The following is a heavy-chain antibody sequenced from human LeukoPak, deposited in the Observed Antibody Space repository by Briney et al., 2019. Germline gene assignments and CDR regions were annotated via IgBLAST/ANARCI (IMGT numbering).Heavy chain of an antibody. CDR3: ARRAGEYSHPYDY. V-gene: IGHV4-39*07. CDR1: GGSISSSSYY. J-gene: IGHJ4*02. Sequence: SETLSLTCTVSGGSISSSSYYWGWLRQPPGKGLEWIGSIYYSGSTYYNPSLKSRVTISVDTSKNQFSLKLSSVTAADTAVYYCARRAGEYSHPYDYWGQGTLVTVSS. D-gene: IGHD4-17*01. CDR2: IYYSGST.